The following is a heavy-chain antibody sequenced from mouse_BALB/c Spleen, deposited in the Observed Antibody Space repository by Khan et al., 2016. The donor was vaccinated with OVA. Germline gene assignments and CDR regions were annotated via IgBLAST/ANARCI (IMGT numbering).Heavy chain of an antibody. CDR3: TRDRIDY. Sequence: VQLVESGAELAKPGASVKMSCKASGYTFTTYWMHWVKQRPGQGLEWIGYINPTSGYTDYNEKFKDRATLSADKSSSTAYMQLSSLTSEDSGVYYCTRDRIDYWGQGTTLTVSS. V-gene: IGHV1-7*01. CDR2: INPTSGYT. J-gene: IGHJ2*01. CDR1: GYTFTTYW.